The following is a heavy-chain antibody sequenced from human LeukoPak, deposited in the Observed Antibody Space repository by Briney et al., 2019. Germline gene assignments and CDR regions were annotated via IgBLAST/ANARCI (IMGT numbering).Heavy chain of an antibody. CDR3: AKSGGYGLIDY. CDR2: IYSSGST. V-gene: IGHV4-39*01. D-gene: IGHD1-26*01. J-gene: IGHJ4*02. Sequence: XXWXRQXPGXXXEWIGSIYSSGSTYYNTSLQSRVTISIETSKNQISLRLKSVTAADTAMYYCAKSGGYGLIDYWGQGTLVTVSS.